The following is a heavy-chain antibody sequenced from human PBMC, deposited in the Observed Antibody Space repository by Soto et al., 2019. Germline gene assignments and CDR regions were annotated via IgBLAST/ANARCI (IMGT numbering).Heavy chain of an antibody. J-gene: IGHJ6*02. CDR3: ARGIKPYDFWSGYYRHYYGMDV. CDR1: GFTFSSYA. Sequence: GGSLRLSCAASGFTFSSYAMHWVRQAPGKGLEWVAVISYDGSNKYYADSVKGRFTISGDNSKNTLYLQMNSLRAEDTAVYYCARGIKPYDFWSGYYRHYYGMDVWGQGTTVTVSS. V-gene: IGHV3-30-3*01. D-gene: IGHD3-3*01. CDR2: ISYDGSNK.